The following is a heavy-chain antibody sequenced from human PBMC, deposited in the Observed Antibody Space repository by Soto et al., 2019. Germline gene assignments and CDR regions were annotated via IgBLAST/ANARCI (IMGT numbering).Heavy chain of an antibody. CDR1: GFTFSSYS. CDR2: ISSSSSYI. V-gene: IGHV3-21*01. Sequence: GGSLKLSCAASGFTFSSYSMNWVRQAPGKGLEWVSSISSSSSYIYYADSVKGRFTISRDNAKNSLYLQMNSLRAEDTAVYYCARDTQLERALGPRFDPWGQGTLVTVSS. J-gene: IGHJ5*02. D-gene: IGHD1-1*01. CDR3: ARDTQLERALGPRFDP.